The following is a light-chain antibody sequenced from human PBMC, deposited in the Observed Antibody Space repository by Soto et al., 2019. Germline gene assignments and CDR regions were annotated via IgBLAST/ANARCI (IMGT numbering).Light chain of an antibody. CDR2: DAS. CDR1: QDISNY. CDR3: PPISPST. V-gene: IGKV1-33*01. Sequence: DIQMTQSPSSLSASVGDRVTITCQASQDISNYLNWYQQKPGKAPKLLIYDASNLETGVPSRFSGSGSGTDITFTISSLQPEDIATYFGPPISPSTFGPGTKVDNK. J-gene: IGKJ3*01.